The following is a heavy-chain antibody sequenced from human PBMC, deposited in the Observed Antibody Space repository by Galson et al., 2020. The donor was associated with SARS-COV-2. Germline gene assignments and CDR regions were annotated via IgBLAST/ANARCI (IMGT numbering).Heavy chain of an antibody. CDR1: GGSISSGSYY. CDR3: ARGRILDY. V-gene: IGHV4-61*02. CDR2: IYTSGNT. Sequence: SETLSLTCTVSGGSISSGSYYWSWIRQPAGKGLEWIGRIYTSGNTNYNPSLKSRVTISIDTSKNQFSLKLSSVTAADTAVYYCARGRILDYWGQGTLVTVSS. J-gene: IGHJ4*02.